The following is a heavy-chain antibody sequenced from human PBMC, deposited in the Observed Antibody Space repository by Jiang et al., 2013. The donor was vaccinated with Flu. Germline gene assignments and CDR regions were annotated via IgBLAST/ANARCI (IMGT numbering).Heavy chain of an antibody. Sequence: TCTVSGGSISSYYWSWIRQPPGKGLEWIGYIYYSGSTNYNPSLKSRVTISVDTSKNQFSLKLSSVTAADTAVYYCARVGQADFWSGYFDYWGQGTLVTVSS. CDR2: IYYSGST. CDR3: ARVGQADFWSGYFDY. V-gene: IGHV4-59*01. D-gene: IGHD3-3*01. CDR1: GGSISSYY. J-gene: IGHJ4*02.